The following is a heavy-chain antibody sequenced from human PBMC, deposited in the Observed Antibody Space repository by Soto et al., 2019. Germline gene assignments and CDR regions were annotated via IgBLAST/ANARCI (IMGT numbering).Heavy chain of an antibody. CDR2: IIPIFGTA. D-gene: IGHD6-19*01. J-gene: IGHJ6*02. CDR1: GGTFSSYA. V-gene: IGHV1-69*13. Sequence: SVKVSCKASGGTFSSYAISWVRQAPGQGLEWMGGIIPIFGTANYAQKFQGRVTITADESTSTAYMELRGLRSDDTAVYYCARKALAVGGLSYYGMDVWGPGTTVTVSS. CDR3: ARKALAVGGLSYYGMDV.